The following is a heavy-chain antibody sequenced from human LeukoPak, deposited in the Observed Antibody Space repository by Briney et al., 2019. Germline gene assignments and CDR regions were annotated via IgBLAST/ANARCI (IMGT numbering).Heavy chain of an antibody. J-gene: IGHJ3*02. CDR3: ARDVSAGEYSSLGDAFDI. Sequence: PGGSLRLSCAASGFTVSSNYMSWVRQAPGKGLEWVSVIYSGGSTYYADSVKGRFTISRDNSKNTLYLQMNSLRAEDTAVYYCARDVSAGEYSSLGDAFDIWGQGTMVTVSS. CDR1: GFTVSSNY. D-gene: IGHD6-6*01. CDR2: IYSGGST. V-gene: IGHV3-66*01.